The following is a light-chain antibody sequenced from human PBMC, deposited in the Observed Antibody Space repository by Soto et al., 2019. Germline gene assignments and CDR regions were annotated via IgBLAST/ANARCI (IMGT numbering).Light chain of an antibody. CDR1: SSDVGGYNY. Sequence: QSALTQPASVSGSPGQSITISCTGTSSDVGGYNYVSWFQHHPGKAPKLMIYEVSNRPSGVSNRFSGSKSGNTASLTISGRKAEYEADYYCSSYTSSSTRVFGGGTELTVL. CDR2: EVS. CDR3: SSYTSSSTRV. J-gene: IGLJ3*02. V-gene: IGLV2-14*01.